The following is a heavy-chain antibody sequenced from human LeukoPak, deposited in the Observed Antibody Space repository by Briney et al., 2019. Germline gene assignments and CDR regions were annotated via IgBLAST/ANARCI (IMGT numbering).Heavy chain of an antibody. V-gene: IGHV4-59*08. Sequence: PSETLSLTCSVSGGSISYYYWSWIRQPPGKGLEWIGYSHDSGESNYNPSLQSRVIISRDTSKNQSSLNPMSVTAADTAVYYCAASSHSGSYRAYWGQGTPVTVSS. CDR3: AASSHSGSYRAY. J-gene: IGHJ4*02. CDR1: GGSISYYY. CDR2: SHDSGES. D-gene: IGHD3-10*01.